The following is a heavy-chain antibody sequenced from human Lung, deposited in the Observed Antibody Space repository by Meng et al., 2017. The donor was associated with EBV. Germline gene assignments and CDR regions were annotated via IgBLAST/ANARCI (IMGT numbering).Heavy chain of an antibody. CDR3: TRWSYGGTAY. CDR1: GFTFSNAW. V-gene: IGHV3-15*01. CDR2: IKSKTDGGTT. Sequence: EVQLVESXXXXVXXGGSLRLSCAASGFTFSNAWMSWVRQAPGKGLEWVGRIKSKTDGGTTDYAAPVKGRFTISRDDSKNMLYLQMNSLKSEDTAVYYCTRWSYGGTAYWGQGTLVTVSS. J-gene: IGHJ4*02. D-gene: IGHD4-23*01.